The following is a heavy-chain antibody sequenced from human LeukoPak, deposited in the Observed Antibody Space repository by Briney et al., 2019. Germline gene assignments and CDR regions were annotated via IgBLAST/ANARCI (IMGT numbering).Heavy chain of an antibody. CDR2: TSSSSSYI. CDR3: ARDRGVGAPYYFDY. CDR1: GFTFSSYS. D-gene: IGHD1-26*01. Sequence: PGGSLRLSCAASGFTFSSYSMNWVRQAPGKGLEWVSSTSSSSSYIYYADSVKGRFTISRDNAKNSLYLQMNSLRAEDTAEYYCARDRGVGAPYYFDYWGQGTLVTVSS. J-gene: IGHJ4*02. V-gene: IGHV3-21*01.